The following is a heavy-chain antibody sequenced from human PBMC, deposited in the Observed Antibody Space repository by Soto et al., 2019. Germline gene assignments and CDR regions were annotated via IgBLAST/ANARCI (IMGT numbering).Heavy chain of an antibody. CDR1: GGTFSSYT. D-gene: IGHD3-10*01. CDR2: IIPILGIA. CDR3: ARGRRRNYYGSGSYWPNWFDP. Sequence: SVKVSCKASGGTFSSYTISWVRQAPGQGLEWMGRIIPILGIANYAQKFQGRVTITADKSTSTAYMELSSLRSEDTAVYYCARGRRRNYYGSGSYWPNWFDPWGQGTLVTVPQ. J-gene: IGHJ5*02. V-gene: IGHV1-69*02.